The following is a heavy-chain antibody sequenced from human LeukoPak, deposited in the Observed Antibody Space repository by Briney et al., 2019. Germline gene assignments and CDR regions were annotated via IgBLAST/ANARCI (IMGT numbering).Heavy chain of an antibody. J-gene: IGHJ4*02. CDR1: GYTFTDYY. D-gene: IGHD3-22*01. V-gene: IGHV1-2*06. Sequence: ASVKVSCKASGYTFTDYYMHWVRQAPGQGLEWMGRINPNSGGTNHAQKFQARVTMTRDTSISTAYMELSRLRSDDTALYYCARAAYYYDGSGYYSGDWGQGTLVTVSS. CDR3: ARAAYYYDGSGYYSGD. CDR2: INPNSGGT.